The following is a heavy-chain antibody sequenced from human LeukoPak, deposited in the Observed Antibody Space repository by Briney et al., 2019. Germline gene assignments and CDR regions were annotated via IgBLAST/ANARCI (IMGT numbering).Heavy chain of an antibody. CDR3: AKDRAVAGKHANWFDS. Sequence: GGSLRLSCAASGFTFSSYAMSWVRQAPGKGLEWVSAISGSGGSTYYADSVKGRFTISRDNSKNTLYLQMNSLRAEDTAVYYCAKDRAVAGKHANWFDSWGQGTLVTVSS. J-gene: IGHJ5*01. D-gene: IGHD6-19*01. V-gene: IGHV3-23*01. CDR2: ISGSGGST. CDR1: GFTFSSYA.